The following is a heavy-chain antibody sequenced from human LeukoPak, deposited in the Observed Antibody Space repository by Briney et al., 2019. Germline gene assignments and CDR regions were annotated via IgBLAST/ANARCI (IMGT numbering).Heavy chain of an antibody. J-gene: IGHJ4*02. CDR3: ARYSGYDSSGYSDY. CDR2: IIPILGIA. CDR1: GGTFSSYA. Sequence: GASVKVSCKASGGTFSSYAISWVRQAPGQGLEWMGRIIPILGIANYAQKFQGRVTITADKSTSTAYMELSSLRSEDTAVYYCARYSGYDSSGYSDYWGQGTLVTVSS. D-gene: IGHD3-22*01. V-gene: IGHV1-69*04.